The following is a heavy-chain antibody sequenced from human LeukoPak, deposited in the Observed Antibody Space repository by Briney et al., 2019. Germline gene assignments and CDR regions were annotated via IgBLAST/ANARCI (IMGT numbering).Heavy chain of an antibody. CDR2: ISAYNGNT. D-gene: IGHD1-26*01. Sequence: ASVTVSCKASGYTFTSYGISWVRQAPGQGLEWMGWISAYNGNTNYAQKLQGRVTMTRDTSISTAYMELSRLRSDDTAVYYCASNGRGGSYPDASYWGQGTLVTVSS. CDR3: ASNGRGGSYPDASY. V-gene: IGHV1-18*01. J-gene: IGHJ4*02. CDR1: GYTFTSYG.